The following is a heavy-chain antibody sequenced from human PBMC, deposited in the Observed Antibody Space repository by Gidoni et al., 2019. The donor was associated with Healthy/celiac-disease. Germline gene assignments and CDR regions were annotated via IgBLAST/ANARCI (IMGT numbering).Heavy chain of an antibody. J-gene: IGHJ5*02. CDR1: GGTFSSYA. V-gene: IGHV1-69*01. CDR2: IIPIFGTA. CDR3: ARVYVVVPAAIQDWFDP. D-gene: IGHD2-2*02. Sequence: QVQLVQSGAAVKKPGSSVTVSCKASGGTFSSYAISWVRQAPGQGLEWMGGIIPIFGTANYAQKFQGRVTITADESTSTAYMELSSLISEDTAVYYCARVYVVVPAAIQDWFDPWGQGTLVTVSS.